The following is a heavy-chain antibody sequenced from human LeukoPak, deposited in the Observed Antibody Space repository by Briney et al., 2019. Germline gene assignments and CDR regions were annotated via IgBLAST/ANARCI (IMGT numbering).Heavy chain of an antibody. V-gene: IGHV1-2*02. J-gene: IGHJ4*02. CDR3: ARARWQLVPYFDS. CDR2: INPNSGGT. Sequence: ASAKVSCKASGYTSSEAYMHWGPQAPGQEGEGMGWINPNSGGTNFAQKFQGKVALTRDTSIGTAYLELGSRRSDATAVYFCARARWQLVPYFDSWGQGTLVTVSS. D-gene: IGHD6-6*01. CDR1: GYTSSEAY.